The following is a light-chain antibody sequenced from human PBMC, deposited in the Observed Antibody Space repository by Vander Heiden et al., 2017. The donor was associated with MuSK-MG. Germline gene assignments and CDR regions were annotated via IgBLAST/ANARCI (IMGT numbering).Light chain of an antibody. J-gene: IGLJ2*01. V-gene: IGLV1-51*02. CDR3: GTWDSSLSGVV. Sequence: QSVFTQPPSVSAAPGPKVTISCPGSSSNIGNNYVSWYQQLPGTAPKLRIYENNKRPSGIPDRFSGSKSGTSATLGITGLQTGDEAEYYGGTWDSSLSGVVCGGGTKLTVL. CDR2: ENN. CDR1: SSNIGNNY.